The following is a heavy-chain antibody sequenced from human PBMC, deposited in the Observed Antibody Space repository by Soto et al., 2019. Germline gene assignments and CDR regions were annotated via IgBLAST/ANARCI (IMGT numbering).Heavy chain of an antibody. CDR2: TVANNGYT. Sequence: GASVKVSCKASGYAFTSFGISWVRQAPGQGLEWMGWTVANNGYTKYAQNLQGRVTLITDTSTSTAYMELRSLMYDDTAVYYCARCSGGNCYESYAFDIWGQGTMVTVSS. D-gene: IGHD2-15*01. CDR3: ARCSGGNCYESYAFDI. J-gene: IGHJ3*02. V-gene: IGHV1-18*01. CDR1: GYAFTSFG.